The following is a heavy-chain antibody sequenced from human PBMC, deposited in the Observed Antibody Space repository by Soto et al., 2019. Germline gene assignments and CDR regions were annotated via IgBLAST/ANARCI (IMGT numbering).Heavy chain of an antibody. V-gene: IGHV3-66*01. CDR3: ARGRPREGFDP. CDR1: GFTVSRNY. Sequence: EVQLVESGGGLVQPGGSLRLSCAVSGFTVSRNYMSWVRQAPGKGLEWVSVIYTNDNRYHADSVKGRVTISRDNSKNTPYLQMNSLRVEDTAGYYCARGRPREGFDPWAQGTLVTVSS. J-gene: IGHJ5*02. D-gene: IGHD6-6*01. CDR2: IYTNDNR.